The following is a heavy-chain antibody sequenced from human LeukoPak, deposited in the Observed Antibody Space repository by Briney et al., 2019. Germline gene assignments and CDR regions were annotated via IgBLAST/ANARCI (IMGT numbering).Heavy chain of an antibody. CDR3: ARDLRGYGDYGSTN. D-gene: IGHD4-17*01. V-gene: IGHV1-2*02. Sequence: GASVKVSCKASGYTFTGYYMHWVRQAPGQGLEWMGWINPNSGGTNYAQKFQGRVTMTTDTSTSTAYMELRSLRSDDTAVYYCARDLRGYGDYGSTNWGQGTLVTVSS. J-gene: IGHJ4*02. CDR1: GYTFTGYY. CDR2: INPNSGGT.